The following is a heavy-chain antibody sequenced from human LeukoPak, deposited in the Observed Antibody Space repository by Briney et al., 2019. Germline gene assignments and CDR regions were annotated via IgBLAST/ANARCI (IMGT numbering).Heavy chain of an antibody. CDR3: ARGYSSTMRTTGNDY. V-gene: IGHV1-8*01. J-gene: IGHJ4*02. D-gene: IGHD1-1*01. Sequence: ASVKVSCKASGYTFTSQDINWVRQATGQGLEWMGWMNLNSGNTGYAQKFQGRVIMTRDTSINTAYMELYSLRSDDTAVYYCARGYSSTMRTTGNDYWGQGTLVTVSS. CDR2: MNLNSGNT. CDR1: GYTFTSQD.